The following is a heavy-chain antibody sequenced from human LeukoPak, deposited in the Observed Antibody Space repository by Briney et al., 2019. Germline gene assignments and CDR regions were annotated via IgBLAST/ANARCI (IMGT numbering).Heavy chain of an antibody. Sequence: PGGSLRLSCAASGFTFSSYAMSWVRQALGKGLEWVSAISGSGGSTYYADSVKGRFTISRDNSKNTLYLQMNSLRAEDTAVYYCAKDGESTGYFDYWGQGTLVTVSS. V-gene: IGHV3-23*01. CDR3: AKDGESTGYFDY. CDR2: ISGSGGST. J-gene: IGHJ4*02. D-gene: IGHD2-2*01. CDR1: GFTFSSYA.